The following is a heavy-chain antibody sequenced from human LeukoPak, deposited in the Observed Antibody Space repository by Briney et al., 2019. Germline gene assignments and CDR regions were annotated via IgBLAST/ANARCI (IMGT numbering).Heavy chain of an antibody. CDR2: IHYSGST. V-gene: IGHV4-59*01. Sequence: SETLSLTCTVSGDPISNYHWSWIRQPPGGGLEWIGYIHYSGSTNYNPSLKSRVTISVDTSKNQLSLKLSSVTAADTAVYYCARAVQLWLGFDYWGQGTLVTVSS. D-gene: IGHD5-18*01. CDR1: GDPISNYH. CDR3: ARAVQLWLGFDY. J-gene: IGHJ4*02.